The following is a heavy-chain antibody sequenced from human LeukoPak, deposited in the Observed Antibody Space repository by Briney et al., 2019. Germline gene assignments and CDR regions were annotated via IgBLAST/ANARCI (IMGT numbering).Heavy chain of an antibody. Sequence: SETLSLTCTVSGGSISSYYWSWIRQPPGKGLEWIGYIYYSGSTNYNPSLKSRVTISVDTSKHQFSLKLSSVTAADTAVYYCARALSSSSWFDPWGQGTLVPVSS. CDR1: GGSISSYY. D-gene: IGHD6-13*01. CDR2: IYYSGST. J-gene: IGHJ5*02. V-gene: IGHV4-59*01. CDR3: ARALSSSSWFDP.